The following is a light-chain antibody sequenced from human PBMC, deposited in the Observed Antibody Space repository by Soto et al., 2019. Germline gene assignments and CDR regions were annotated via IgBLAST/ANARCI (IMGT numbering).Light chain of an antibody. CDR3: PQPTSYPIP. CDR1: QGIRSY. V-gene: IGKV1-9*01. CDR2: AAS. J-gene: IGKJ5*01. Sequence: IRFSQSPSSVSASIGDRVTITCRASQGIRSYLTWYQQKPGKAPKVLIYAASALQTGVPSRFSGSGSGTDFTLTISSLQPDDFATYYCPQPTSYPIPFAQGTRLEIK.